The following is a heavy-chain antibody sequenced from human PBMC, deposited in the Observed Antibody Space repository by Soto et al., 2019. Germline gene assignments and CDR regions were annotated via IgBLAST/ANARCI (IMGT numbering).Heavy chain of an antibody. CDR2: IIPMLDIT. Sequence: SVKVSCKASGGTFSNHIITWVRQAPGQEPEWMGRIIPMLDITNYAQKFQGRVTITADKSTTTAYMEVSSLRSEDTAMYYCATDLGFSLPAARNYFDYWGQGTLVTVSS. V-gene: IGHV1-69*04. CDR1: GGTFSNHI. J-gene: IGHJ4*02. D-gene: IGHD2-2*01. CDR3: ATDLGFSLPAARNYFDY.